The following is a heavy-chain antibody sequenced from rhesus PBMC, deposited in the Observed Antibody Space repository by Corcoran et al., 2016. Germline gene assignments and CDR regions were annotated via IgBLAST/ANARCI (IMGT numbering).Heavy chain of an antibody. CDR3: ARGTMVATI. Sequence: QVQLQESGPGVVKPSETLSLTCAVSGGSISDSYRWSWIRQPPGKGLEWMGSIYGRSTRTHSNPSLKSRLTISKDTSKNQFSLKLSTVTAADTAVYYCARGTMVATIWGQGVLVTVSS. J-gene: IGHJ4*01. D-gene: IGHD4-4*01. V-gene: IGHV4S10*01. CDR1: GGSISDSYR. CDR2: IYGRSTRT.